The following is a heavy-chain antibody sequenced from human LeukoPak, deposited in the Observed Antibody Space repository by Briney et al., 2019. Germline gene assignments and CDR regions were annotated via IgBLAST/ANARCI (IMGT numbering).Heavy chain of an antibody. CDR2: IYYSGAT. J-gene: IGHJ4*02. Sequence: SETLSLTCTVSGGSISSSYYYWGWIRQPPGKGLEWIGSIYYSGATYYNQSLKSRVTISVDTSKNQFSLKLSSVTAADTAVYYCATGRVGFDYWGQGTLVTVSS. D-gene: IGHD1-26*01. CDR1: GGSISSSYYY. CDR3: ATGRVGFDY. V-gene: IGHV4-39*01.